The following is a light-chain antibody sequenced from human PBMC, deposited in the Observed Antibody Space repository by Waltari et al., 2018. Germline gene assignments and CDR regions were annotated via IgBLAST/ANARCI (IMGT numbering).Light chain of an antibody. CDR2: KAS. V-gene: IGKV1-5*03. CDR1: QSISEY. CDR3: QQYNTYSGT. J-gene: IGKJ1*01. Sequence: DIQMTQSPSTLSASVGDRVTITCRASQSISEYLAWYQQKPGKAPKLLIYKASSLESGVHSRFSGSGSGTEFTLTSSSLQPDDFATYYCQQYNTYSGTFGRGTTVDVK.